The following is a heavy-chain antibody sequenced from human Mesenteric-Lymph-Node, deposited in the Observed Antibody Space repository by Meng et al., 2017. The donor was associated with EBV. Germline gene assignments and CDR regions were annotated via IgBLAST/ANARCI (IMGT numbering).Heavy chain of an antibody. CDR1: GGDISSSSW. D-gene: IGHD6-13*01. Sequence: QVQGKESGPGLVKPSGTLSLTCSVSGGDISSSSWWSWVRQPPGKGLEWLGEIYHSSGTTNYNPSLKSRVTISLDKSKNQFSLNLSSVTAADTAVYYCARLPPTTGYGTARSYWGQGTLVTVSS. J-gene: IGHJ4*02. CDR2: IYHSSGTT. CDR3: ARLPPTTGYGTARSY. V-gene: IGHV4-4*02.